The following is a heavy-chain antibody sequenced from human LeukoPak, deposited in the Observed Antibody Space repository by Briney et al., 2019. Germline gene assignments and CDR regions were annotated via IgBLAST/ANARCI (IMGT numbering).Heavy chain of an antibody. CDR1: GGSFSGYY. D-gene: IGHD3-10*01. V-gene: IGHV4-34*01. J-gene: IGHJ6*02. CDR3: ARRHGAYYYYGMDV. Sequence: PSETLSLTCAVYGGSFSGYYWSWIRQPPGKGLEWIGEINHSGSTNYNPSLKSRVTISVDTSKNQFSLRLSSVTAADTAVYYCARRHGAYYYYGMDVWGQGTTVTVSS. CDR2: INHSGST.